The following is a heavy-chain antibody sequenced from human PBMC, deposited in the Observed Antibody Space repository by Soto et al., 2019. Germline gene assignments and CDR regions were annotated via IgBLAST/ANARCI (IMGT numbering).Heavy chain of an antibody. CDR3: AREEYQMLWRAFDI. Sequence: QLQLQESGSGLVKPSQTLSLTCAVSGGSFSTDGYSWSWIRQPPGKGLEWIGYIYRSGSTNYNPSLKSRVTISLDRSKNQFSLKLSSVTAADTAVYYCAREEYQMLWRAFDIWGQGTMVTVSS. CDR1: GGSFSTDGYS. D-gene: IGHD2-2*01. CDR2: IYRSGST. J-gene: IGHJ3*02. V-gene: IGHV4-30-2*01.